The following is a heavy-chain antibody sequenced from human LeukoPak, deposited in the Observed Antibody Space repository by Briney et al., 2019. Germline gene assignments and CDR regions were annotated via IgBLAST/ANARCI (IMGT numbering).Heavy chain of an antibody. CDR2: ISYDGSNK. D-gene: IGHD6-13*01. CDR1: GFTFSSYA. CDR3: ARGPSSNWSGLDF. Sequence: GGSLRLSCAASGFTFSSYAMHWVRQAPGKGLEWVAVISYDGSNKYYADSVKGRFTVSRDNAKNTLYLQVNNLRAEDTAVYYCARGPSSNWSGLDFWGQGTLLTVSS. J-gene: IGHJ4*02. V-gene: IGHV3-30*04.